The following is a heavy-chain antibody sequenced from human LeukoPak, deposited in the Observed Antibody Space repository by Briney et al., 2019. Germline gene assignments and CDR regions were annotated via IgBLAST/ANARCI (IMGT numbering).Heavy chain of an antibody. CDR3: ARDLEPRRITMVRGVTRRDY. J-gene: IGHJ4*02. Sequence: PGGSLRLSCAASGYTFTGYYMHWVRQAPGQGLEWMGWINPNSGGTNYAQKFQGRVTMTRDMSTSTVYMELSSLRSEGTAVYYCARDLEPRRITMVRGVTRRDYWGQGTLVTVSS. D-gene: IGHD3-10*01. CDR1: GYTFTGYY. V-gene: IGHV1-2*02. CDR2: INPNSGGT.